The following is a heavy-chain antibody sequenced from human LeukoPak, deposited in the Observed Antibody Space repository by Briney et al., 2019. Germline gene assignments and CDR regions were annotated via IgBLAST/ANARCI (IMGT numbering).Heavy chain of an antibody. D-gene: IGHD3-10*01. CDR3: AITGSPGTPSDY. V-gene: IGHV1-69*05. CDR2: IIPIFGTA. CDR1: GGTFSSYA. J-gene: IGHJ4*02. Sequence: SVKVSCKASGGTFSSYAISWVRQAPGQGLEWMGRIIPIFGTANYAQKFQGRVTITTDESTSTAYMELSSLRSEDTAVYYCAITGSPGTPSDYWGQGTLDTVSS.